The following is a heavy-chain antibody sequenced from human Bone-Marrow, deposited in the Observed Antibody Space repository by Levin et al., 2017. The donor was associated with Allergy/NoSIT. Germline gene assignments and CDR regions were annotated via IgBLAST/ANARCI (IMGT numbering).Heavy chain of an antibody. CDR2: INAGNGNT. CDR3: ARMVITLLRGDPANRFDP. J-gene: IGHJ5*02. D-gene: IGHD3-10*01. Sequence: GGSLRLSCKASGFTFTTYAIHWVRQAPGQRLQWMGWINAGNGNTMYSEKFQDRLTISRDISATTAYMELSNVTSEDTTIYYCARMVITLLRGDPANRFDPWGQGTQVTVSS. CDR1: GFTFTTYA. V-gene: IGHV1-3*01.